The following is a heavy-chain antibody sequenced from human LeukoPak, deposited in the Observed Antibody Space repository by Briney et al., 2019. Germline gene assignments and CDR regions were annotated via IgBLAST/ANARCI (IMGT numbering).Heavy chain of an antibody. Sequence: SGGSLRLSCAASGFTFSNYWMSWVRQAPGKGLEWVANIKQDGSENYYVGSVKGRSTISRDNAKNALYLQMNSLRAEDTAVYYCARDRPGTSGYSSSWHYFDYWGQGTLVTVSS. D-gene: IGHD6-13*01. V-gene: IGHV3-7*01. CDR1: GFTFSNYW. J-gene: IGHJ4*02. CDR3: ARDRPGTSGYSSSWHYFDY. CDR2: IKQDGSEN.